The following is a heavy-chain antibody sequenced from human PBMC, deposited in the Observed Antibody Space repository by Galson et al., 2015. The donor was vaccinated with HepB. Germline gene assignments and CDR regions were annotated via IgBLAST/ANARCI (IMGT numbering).Heavy chain of an antibody. CDR2: IIPIFGTA. CDR1: GGTFSSYA. V-gene: IGHV1-69*13. Sequence: SVKVSCKASGGTFSSYAISWVRQAPGQGLEWMGGIIPIFGTANYAQKFQGRVTITADESTSTAYMELSSLRSEDTAVYYCARVTLLSPYYYYYMDVWGKGTTVTVSS. CDR3: ARVTLLSPYYYYYMDV. J-gene: IGHJ6*03. D-gene: IGHD2-15*01.